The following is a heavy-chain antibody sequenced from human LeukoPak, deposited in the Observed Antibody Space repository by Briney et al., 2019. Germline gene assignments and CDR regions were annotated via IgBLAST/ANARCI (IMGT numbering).Heavy chain of an antibody. CDR2: ISDTGGST. J-gene: IGHJ4*02. CDR1: GFTFSSYA. CDR3: AKGSRSARPYYFDN. D-gene: IGHD6-6*01. Sequence: GGSLRLSCAASGFTFSSYAMSWVRQAPGKGLEWVSAISDTGGSTYYADSVKGRFTISRDNSKNTLYLQMNSLRAEDTAIYYCAKGSRSARPYYFDNWGQGTLVTVSS. V-gene: IGHV3-23*01.